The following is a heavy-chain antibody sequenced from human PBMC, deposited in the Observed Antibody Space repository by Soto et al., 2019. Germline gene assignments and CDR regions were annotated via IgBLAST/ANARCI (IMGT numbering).Heavy chain of an antibody. J-gene: IGHJ5*02. CDR3: AREHGFSYGLNYFDP. CDR2: IYDSGST. Sequence: PSESLALTCTVSGGSINNYYWSWSRQPPGKGLEWIGYIYDSGSTNYNPSLKSRVTMSVDTSKNQFSLNLSSVTAADTAVYYCAREHGFSYGLNYFDPWGQGTLVTVS. CDR1: GGSINNYY. D-gene: IGHD5-18*01. V-gene: IGHV4-59*01.